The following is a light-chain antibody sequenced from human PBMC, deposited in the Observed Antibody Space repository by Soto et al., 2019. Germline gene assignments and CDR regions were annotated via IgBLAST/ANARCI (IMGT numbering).Light chain of an antibody. Sequence: EIVLTQSPGTLSLSPGERATLSGRASQSVTSNYLALYQQKPCKAPRLLIYGAFRRPTGIPNRLSGSGSGTYFTITINRLAPEDFALYHCQQYGTSPWTFGQGTKVEVK. CDR2: GAF. CDR1: QSVTSNY. CDR3: QQYGTSPWT. V-gene: IGKV3-20*01. J-gene: IGKJ1*01.